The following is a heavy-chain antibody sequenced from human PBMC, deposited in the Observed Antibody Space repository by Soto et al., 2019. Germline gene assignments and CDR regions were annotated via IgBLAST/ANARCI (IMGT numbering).Heavy chain of an antibody. V-gene: IGHV4-30-4*01. CDR1: GGSISSGDYY. CDR3: ARVGGVRRRRSWFDP. Sequence: SETLSLTCTVSGGSISSGDYYWSWIRQPPGKGLEWIGYIYYSGSTYYNPSLKSRVTISVDTSKSQFSLKLSSVTAADTAVYYCARVGGVRRRRSWFDPWGQGTLVTVSS. CDR2: IYYSGST. D-gene: IGHD3-16*01. J-gene: IGHJ5*02.